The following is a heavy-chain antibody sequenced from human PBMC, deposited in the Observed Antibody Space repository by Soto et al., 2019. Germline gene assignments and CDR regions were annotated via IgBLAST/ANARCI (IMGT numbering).Heavy chain of an antibody. D-gene: IGHD3-22*01. V-gene: IGHV4-31*03. CDR1: GGSISSGGYY. CDR3: ARTPGYYDSSGYSDDAFDI. J-gene: IGHJ3*02. Sequence: PSETLSLTCTVSGGSISSGGYYWSWIRQHPGKGLEWIGYIYYSGSTYYNPSLKGRVTISVDTSKNQFSLKLSSVTAADTAVYYCARTPGYYDSSGYSDDAFDIWGQGTMVTVSS. CDR2: IYYSGST.